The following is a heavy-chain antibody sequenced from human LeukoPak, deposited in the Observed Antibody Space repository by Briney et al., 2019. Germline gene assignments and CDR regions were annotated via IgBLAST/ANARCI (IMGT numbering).Heavy chain of an antibody. Sequence: ASVKVSCKASGYTFTSYYIHWVRQAPGQGLAWMGVINPSVGRTTYAQNFQGRVTMTTDTSTSTVYMELSSLRSEDTAVYYCARDRASGSYQVSFCYDLDVWGRGTTVTVSS. CDR2: INPSVGRT. D-gene: IGHD3-10*01. CDR3: ARDRASGSYQVSFCYDLDV. V-gene: IGHV1-46*01. J-gene: IGHJ6*02. CDR1: GYTFTSYY.